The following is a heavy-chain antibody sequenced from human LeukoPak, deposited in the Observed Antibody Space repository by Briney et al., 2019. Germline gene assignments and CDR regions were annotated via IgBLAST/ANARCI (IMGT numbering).Heavy chain of an antibody. CDR1: GGSISSYY. CDR3: ARLYEYSRNYYYYYYMDV. CDR2: INHSGST. V-gene: IGHV4-34*01. J-gene: IGHJ6*03. D-gene: IGHD6-6*01. Sequence: SETLSLTCTVSGGSISSYYWSWIRQPPGKGLEWIGEINHSGSTNYTPSLKTRVTISVDTSKNQFSLKVSSVTAADTAVYYCARLYEYSRNYYYYYYMDVWGKGTTVTVSS.